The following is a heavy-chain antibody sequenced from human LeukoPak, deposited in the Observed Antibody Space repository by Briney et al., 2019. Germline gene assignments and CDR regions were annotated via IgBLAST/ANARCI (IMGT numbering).Heavy chain of an antibody. V-gene: IGHV4-59*01. CDR3: ARDQGYSYGSYDAFDI. J-gene: IGHJ3*02. D-gene: IGHD5-18*01. Sequence: SETLSLTCTVSGGSISSYYWSWIRQPPGKGLEWIGYIYYSGSTNYNPSLESRVTISVDTSKNQSSLTLSSVTAADTAVYYCARDQGYSYGSYDAFDIWGQGTMVTVSS. CDR1: GGSISSYY. CDR2: IYYSGST.